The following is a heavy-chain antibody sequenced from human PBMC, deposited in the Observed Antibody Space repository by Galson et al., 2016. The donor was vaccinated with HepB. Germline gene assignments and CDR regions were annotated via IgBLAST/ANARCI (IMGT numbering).Heavy chain of an antibody. J-gene: IGHJ4*02. CDR2: ISGSGVST. Sequence: SLRLSCAASGFTFSAYVMTWVRQVAGKGLEWVSLISGSGVSTYYADSAKGRFTISRDNSRNTLYLQMNSLRAEDTAIYYCAKYLRVTTPYFEYWGQGTLVTVSS. D-gene: IGHD4-17*01. V-gene: IGHV3-23*01. CDR1: GFTFSAYV. CDR3: AKYLRVTTPYFEY.